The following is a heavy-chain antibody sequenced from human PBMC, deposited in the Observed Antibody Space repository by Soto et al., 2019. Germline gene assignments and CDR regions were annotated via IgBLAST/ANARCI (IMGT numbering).Heavy chain of an antibody. CDR1: GGTFRNLA. CDR2: FIPIFGGG. D-gene: IGHD2-15*01. CDR3: ARRSVSHSNAFDF. J-gene: IGHJ3*01. V-gene: IGHV1-69*01. Sequence: QVQLVQSGAEVKKPGSSVKVSCKASGGTFRNLAINWVRQAPGQGLEWMGGFIPIFGGGINAQKFQGRVTITSDESTSTAYMELSSLKSEDTAMYFCARRSVSHSNAFDFWGQGTMVTVSS.